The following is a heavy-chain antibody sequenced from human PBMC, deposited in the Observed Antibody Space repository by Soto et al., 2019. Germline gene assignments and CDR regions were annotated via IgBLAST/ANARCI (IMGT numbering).Heavy chain of an antibody. Sequence: PSETLSLTCTVSGGSISSYYWSWIRQPPGKGLEWIGYIYYSGSTNYNPSLKSRVTISVDTSKNQFSLKLSSVTAADTAVYYCARVPLVVVAAPYFDYWGQGTLVTVSS. CDR3: ARVPLVVVAAPYFDY. V-gene: IGHV4-59*01. D-gene: IGHD2-15*01. CDR1: GGSISSYY. CDR2: IYYSGST. J-gene: IGHJ4*02.